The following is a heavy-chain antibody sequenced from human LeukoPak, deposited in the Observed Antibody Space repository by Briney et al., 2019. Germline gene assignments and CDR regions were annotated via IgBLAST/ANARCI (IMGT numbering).Heavy chain of an antibody. CDR3: ARGQRVGATSLYYSYYYMDV. Sequence: SETLSLTCAVYGGSFSGYYWSWIRQPPGKGLEWIGEINHSGSTNYNPSLKSRVTISVDTSKNQFSLKLSSVTAADTAVYYCARGQRVGATSLYYSYYYMDVWGKGTPVTVSS. V-gene: IGHV4-34*01. CDR2: INHSGST. J-gene: IGHJ6*03. CDR1: GGSFSGYY. D-gene: IGHD1-26*01.